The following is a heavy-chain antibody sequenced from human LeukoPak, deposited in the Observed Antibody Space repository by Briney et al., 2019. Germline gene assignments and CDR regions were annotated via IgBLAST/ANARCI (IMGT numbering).Heavy chain of an antibody. CDR3: ARHMTTVVTPADY. CDR1: GYSISRGYY. V-gene: IGHV4-38-2*01. CDR2: LYHTGST. J-gene: IGHJ4*02. Sequence: PSETLSLTCAVSGYSISRGYYWGWIRQPPGKGLEWIGSLYHTGSTYYNPSLKSRVTISPDTSKNHFSLKVTSVTAADTAVYYCARHMTTVVTPADYWGQGALVTVSS. D-gene: IGHD4-23*01.